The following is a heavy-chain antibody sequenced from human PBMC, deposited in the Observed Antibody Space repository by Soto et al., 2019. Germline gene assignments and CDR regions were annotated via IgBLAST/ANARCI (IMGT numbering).Heavy chain of an antibody. Sequence: ASVKVSCKASGYTFTSYGISWVRQAPGQGLEWMGWISAYNGNTNYAQKLQGRVTITADESTSTAYMELSSLRSEDTAVYYCAVAAAGTNFDYWGQGTLVTVSS. CDR3: AVAAAGTNFDY. J-gene: IGHJ4*02. CDR2: ISAYNGNT. V-gene: IGHV1-18*04. D-gene: IGHD6-13*01. CDR1: GYTFTSYG.